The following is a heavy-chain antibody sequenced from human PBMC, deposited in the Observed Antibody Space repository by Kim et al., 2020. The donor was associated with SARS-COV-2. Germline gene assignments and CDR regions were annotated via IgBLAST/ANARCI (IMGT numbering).Heavy chain of an antibody. V-gene: IGHV3-9*01. CDR1: GFTFDDYA. D-gene: IGHD3-16*01. J-gene: IGHJ4*02. CDR3: AKVGKFGGVSTT. Sequence: GGSLRLSCAASGFTFDDYAMHWVRQAPGKGLEWVSGISWNSGSIGYADSVKGRFTISRDNAKNSLYLQMNSLRAEDTALYYCAKVGKFGGVSTTWGQGTLVTVSS. CDR2: ISWNSGSI.